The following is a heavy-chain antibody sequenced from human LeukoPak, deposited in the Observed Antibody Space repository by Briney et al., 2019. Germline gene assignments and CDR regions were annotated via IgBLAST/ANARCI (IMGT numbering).Heavy chain of an antibody. Sequence: ASVNLSCKVSGGTFSSYAISWVRQAPGQGLEWVGWINSDSGFTKYAQKFQGRVTMTRDTSITTVYMDLTSLTSDDTAFYYCARNSDMLVFYAWGQGTLVSVS. CDR3: ARNSDMLVFYA. V-gene: IGHV1-2*02. J-gene: IGHJ5*02. CDR1: GGTFSSYA. CDR2: INSDSGFT. D-gene: IGHD2-2*01.